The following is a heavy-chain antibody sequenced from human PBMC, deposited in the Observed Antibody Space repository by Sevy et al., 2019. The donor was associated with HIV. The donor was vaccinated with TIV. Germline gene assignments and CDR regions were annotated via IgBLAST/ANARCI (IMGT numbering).Heavy chain of an antibody. CDR1: GYTFTSYD. J-gene: IGHJ5*02. CDR3: ARAPIYCSGGSCYSWFDP. Sequence: ASVKVSCKASGYTFTSYDINWVRQATGQGLEWMGWMNPNSGNTGYAQKFQGRVTMTRNTSISTAYMELSSLGSEDTAVYYCARAPIYCSGGSCYSWFDPWGQGTLVTVSS. D-gene: IGHD2-15*01. V-gene: IGHV1-8*01. CDR2: MNPNSGNT.